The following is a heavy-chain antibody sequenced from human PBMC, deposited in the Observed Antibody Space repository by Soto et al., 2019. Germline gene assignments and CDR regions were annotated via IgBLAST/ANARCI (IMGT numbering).Heavy chain of an antibody. CDR1: GGSISSGDYY. V-gene: IGHV4-30-4*01. Sequence: QVQLQESGPGLVKPSQTLSLTCTVSGGSISSGDYYWSWIRQPPGKGLEWIGYIYYSGSTYYNPSIESRVTISVDASKNQFSLKLNSVTAADTAVYYCARAMVVTQNWFDPWGQGTLVTVSS. CDR2: IYYSGST. D-gene: IGHD2-21*02. CDR3: ARAMVVTQNWFDP. J-gene: IGHJ5*02.